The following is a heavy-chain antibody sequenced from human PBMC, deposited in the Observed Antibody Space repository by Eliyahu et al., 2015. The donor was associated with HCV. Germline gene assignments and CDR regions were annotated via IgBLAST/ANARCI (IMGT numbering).Heavy chain of an antibody. CDR1: GFTVSNNF. Sequence: EVQLVESGGGLIQPGGSLRLSCVVSGFTVSNNFMTWVRQAPGKGLEWVSIIHGGGSSDTYYTDSVKGRFTISRDSSKNTVYLQMSGLREEDTAVYYCARPGIPVAGKWYFDYWGQGTLVTVSS. V-gene: IGHV3-53*01. CDR2: IHGGGSSDT. J-gene: IGHJ4*02. CDR3: ARPGIPVAGKWYFDY. D-gene: IGHD6-19*01.